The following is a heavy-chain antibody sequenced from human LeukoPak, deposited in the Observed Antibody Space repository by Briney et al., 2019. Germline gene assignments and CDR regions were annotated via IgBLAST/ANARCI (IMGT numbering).Heavy chain of an antibody. CDR3: ARDRLYSSSWYADFRGPFDY. CDR1: GYTFTSYG. D-gene: IGHD6-13*01. V-gene: IGHV1-69*13. J-gene: IGHJ4*02. Sequence: SVKVSCKASGYTFTSYGISWVRQAPGQGLEWMGGIIPIFGTANYAQKFQGRVTITADESTSTAYMELSSLRSEDTAVYYCARDRLYSSSWYADFRGPFDYWGQGTLVTVSS. CDR2: IIPIFGTA.